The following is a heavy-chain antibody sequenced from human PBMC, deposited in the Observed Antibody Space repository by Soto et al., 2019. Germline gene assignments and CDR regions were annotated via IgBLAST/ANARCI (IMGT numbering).Heavy chain of an antibody. CDR2: ISYDGSNK. D-gene: IGHD2-21*02. Sequence: GGSLRLSCAASGFTFSSYGMHWVRQAPGKGLEWVAVISYDGSNKYYADSVKGRFTISRDNSKNTLYLQMNSLRAEDTAVYYCAKDFQHIVVVTAIYDYWGQGTLVTVSS. CDR3: AKDFQHIVVVTAIYDY. V-gene: IGHV3-30*18. CDR1: GFTFSSYG. J-gene: IGHJ4*02.